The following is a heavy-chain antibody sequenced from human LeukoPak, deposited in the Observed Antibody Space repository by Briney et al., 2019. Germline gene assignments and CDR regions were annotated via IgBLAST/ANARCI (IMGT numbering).Heavy chain of an antibody. CDR1: GGSISSYY. D-gene: IGHD6-13*01. Sequence: SETLSLTCTVSGGSISSYYWSWIRQPPGKGLEWIGYIYYSGTTNYNPSLKSRVTISVDTSKNQFSLKLSSVTAADTAVYYCARGAWGSSRSVSDYWGQGTLVTVSS. CDR2: IYYSGTT. CDR3: ARGAWGSSRSVSDY. J-gene: IGHJ4*02. V-gene: IGHV4-59*12.